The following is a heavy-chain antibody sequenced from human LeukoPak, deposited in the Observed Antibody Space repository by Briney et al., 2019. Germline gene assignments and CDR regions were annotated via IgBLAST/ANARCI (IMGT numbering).Heavy chain of an antibody. Sequence: SETLSLTCTVSGGSISSSSYYWGWIRQPPGKGLEWIGTISYSGSTYYNPSLKSRVAISLDTSKNQFSLKLSSVTAADTAVYYCAIKRGLVPAGDFHYWGQGTLVTVSS. CDR2: ISYSGST. D-gene: IGHD2-2*01. CDR3: AIKRGLVPAGDFHY. J-gene: IGHJ4*02. CDR1: GGSISSSSYY. V-gene: IGHV4-39*01.